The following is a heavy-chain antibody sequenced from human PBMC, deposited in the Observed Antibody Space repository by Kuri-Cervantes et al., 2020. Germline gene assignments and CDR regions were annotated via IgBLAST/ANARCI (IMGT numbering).Heavy chain of an antibody. CDR2: IYYSGST. CDR3: AAYDSSGYYYGH. V-gene: IGHV4-61*01. D-gene: IGHD3-22*01. CDR1: GGSISSSNW. Sequence: SETLSLTCAVSGGSISSSNWWSWIRQPPGKGLEWIGYIYYSGSTNYNPSLKSRVTISVDTSKNQFSLKLSSVTAADPAVYYCAAYDSSGYYYGHWGQGTLVTVSS. J-gene: IGHJ4*02.